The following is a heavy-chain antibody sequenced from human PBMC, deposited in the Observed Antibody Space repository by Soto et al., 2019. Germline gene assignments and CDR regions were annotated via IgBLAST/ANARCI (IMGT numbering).Heavy chain of an antibody. CDR3: ARHGADYYGSGSYYHFDY. CDR2: IYYSGST. Sequence: SETLSLTCTVSGGSISSYYWSWIRQPPGKGLEWIGYIYYSGSTNYNPSLKSRVTISVDTSKNQFSLKLSSLTAADTAVYYCARHGADYYGSGSYYHFDYWGQGTLVTVSS. D-gene: IGHD3-10*01. V-gene: IGHV4-59*08. J-gene: IGHJ4*02. CDR1: GGSISSYY.